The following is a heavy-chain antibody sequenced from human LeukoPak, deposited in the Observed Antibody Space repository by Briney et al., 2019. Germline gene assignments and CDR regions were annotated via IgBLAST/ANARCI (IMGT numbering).Heavy chain of an antibody. Sequence: SETLSLTCTVSGGSISSYYWSWIRQPPGKGLEWIGYIYYSGSTNYNPSLKSRVTISVDTSKNQFSLKLSSVTAADTAVYYCARARGGARALDIWGQGTMVTVSS. CDR2: IYYSGST. J-gene: IGHJ3*02. CDR3: ARARGGARALDI. CDR1: GGSISSYY. V-gene: IGHV4-59*01.